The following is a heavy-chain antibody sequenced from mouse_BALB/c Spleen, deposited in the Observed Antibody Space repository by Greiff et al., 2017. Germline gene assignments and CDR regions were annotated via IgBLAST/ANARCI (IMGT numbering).Heavy chain of an antibody. J-gene: IGHJ2*01. D-gene: IGHD1-1*02. V-gene: IGHV3-2*02. Sequence: VQLQQSGPGLVKPSQSLSLTCTVTGYSITSDYAWNWIRQFPGNKLEWMGYISYSGSTSYNPSLKSRISITRDTSKNQFFLQLNSVTTEDTATYYCARLDYGFDYWGQGTTLTVSS. CDR3: ARLDYGFDY. CDR2: ISYSGST. CDR1: GYSITSDYA.